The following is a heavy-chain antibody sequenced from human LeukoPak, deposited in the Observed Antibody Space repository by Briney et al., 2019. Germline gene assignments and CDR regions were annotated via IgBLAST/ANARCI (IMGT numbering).Heavy chain of an antibody. V-gene: IGHV4-59*12. J-gene: IGHJ4*02. CDR3: ARDVVAARGSFDY. D-gene: IGHD2-2*01. Sequence: SETLSLTCTVSGGSISSFYWTWIRQPPGKGLEWIGYLYYSGSTNYNPSLKSRVTMSVDMSKNQFSLKLRSVTAADTAVYYCARDVVAARGSFDYWGQGTLVTVSS. CDR2: LYYSGST. CDR1: GGSISSFY.